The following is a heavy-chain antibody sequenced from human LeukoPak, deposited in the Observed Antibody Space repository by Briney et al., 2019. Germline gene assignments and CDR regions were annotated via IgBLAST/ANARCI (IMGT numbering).Heavy chain of an antibody. J-gene: IGHJ4*02. CDR1: GFTFSSYS. V-gene: IGHV3-48*01. D-gene: IGHD6-6*01. CDR3: ARVIAARRGDY. CDR2: ISSSSSTI. Sequence: GGSLRLSCAASGFTFSSYSMNWVRQAPGKGLEWVSYISSSSSTIYYADSVKGRFTISRDNAKNSLYLQMNSLRAEDTAVYYCARVIAARRGDYWGQGTLVTVSS.